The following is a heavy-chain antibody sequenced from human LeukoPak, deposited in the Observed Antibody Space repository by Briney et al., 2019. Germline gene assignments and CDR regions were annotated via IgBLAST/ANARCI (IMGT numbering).Heavy chain of an antibody. J-gene: IGHJ6*02. Sequence: PGGSPRLSCAASGFTFSSYWMHWVRQAPGKGLVWVSRINSDGSSTTYADSVKGRFTISRDNAKNSLYLQMNSLRAEDTAVYYCARDGWYEGSMDVWGQGTTVTVSS. CDR3: ARDGWYEGSMDV. CDR1: GFTFSSYW. D-gene: IGHD6-19*01. CDR2: INSDGSST. V-gene: IGHV3-74*01.